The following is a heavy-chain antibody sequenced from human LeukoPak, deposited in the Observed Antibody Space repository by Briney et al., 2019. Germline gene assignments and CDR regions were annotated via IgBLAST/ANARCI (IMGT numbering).Heavy chain of an antibody. J-gene: IGHJ4*02. D-gene: IGHD2-2*03. V-gene: IGHV3-23*01. CDR1: GFTFSSYA. Sequence: GGSLRLSCAASGFTFSSYAMGWVRQAPGKGLEWVSAISGSGGSTYYADSVKGQFTISRDNSKNTLYLQMNSLRAEDTAVYYCATSFGYCSSTSCYSDYWGQGTLVTVSS. CDR2: ISGSGGST. CDR3: ATSFGYCSSTSCYSDY.